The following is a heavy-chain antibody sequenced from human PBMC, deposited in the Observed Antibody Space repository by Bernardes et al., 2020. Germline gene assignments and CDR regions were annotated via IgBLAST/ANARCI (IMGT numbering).Heavy chain of an antibody. CDR2: IIPIFGTA. D-gene: IGHD1-7*01. V-gene: IGHV1-69*13. CDR1: GGTFSSYA. CDR3: AREITGTFDSRYYYYGMDV. Sequence: SVKVSCKASGGTFSSYAISWVRQAPGQGLEWMGWIIPIFGTANYAQKFQGRVTITADESTSTAYMELSSLRSEDTAVYYCAREITGTFDSRYYYYGMDVWGQGTTVTVSS. J-gene: IGHJ6*02.